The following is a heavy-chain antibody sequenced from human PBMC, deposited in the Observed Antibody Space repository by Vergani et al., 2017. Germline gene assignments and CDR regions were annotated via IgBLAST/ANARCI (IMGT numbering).Heavy chain of an antibody. CDR2: IYYSGST. D-gene: IGHD6-25*01. J-gene: IGHJ4*02. CDR3: ARGTESSGCYFDY. CDR1: GGSISSYY. V-gene: IGHV4-59*01. Sequence: QVQLQESGPGLVKPSETLSLTCTVSGGSISSYYWSWIRQPPGKGLEWIGYIYYSGSTNYNPSLKSRVTISVDTSKNQFSLKLSSVTAADTAVYYCARGTESSGCYFDYWGQGTLVTVSS.